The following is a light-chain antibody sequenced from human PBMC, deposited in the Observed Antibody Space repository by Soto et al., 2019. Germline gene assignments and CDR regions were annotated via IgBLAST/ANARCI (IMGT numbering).Light chain of an antibody. V-gene: IGKV1-5*03. CDR2: KAS. J-gene: IGKJ1*01. CDR3: QQYNSNWT. Sequence: DILMTQSPSTLSASVGDRVTITCRASQSISSWLAWYQQKPGKAPKLLIYKASSLKSGVPSRFSGSGSGTEFTLTITSLQPDDFATYYCQQYNSNWTFGQGTKVEIK. CDR1: QSISSW.